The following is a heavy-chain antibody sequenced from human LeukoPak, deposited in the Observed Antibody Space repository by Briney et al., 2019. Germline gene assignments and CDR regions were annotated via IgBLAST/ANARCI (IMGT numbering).Heavy chain of an antibody. D-gene: IGHD3-3*02. J-gene: IGHJ6*03. V-gene: IGHV1-18*01. CDR1: GYTFTSYG. CDR2: ISAYNGNT. Sequence: GASVKVSCKASGYTFTSYGISWVRQAPGQGLEWMGWISAYNGNTNYAQKLQGRVTMTTDTSTSTAYMELRSLRSDDTAVYYCARAEVGGRHFWSGYYSNYYYYYMDVWGKGTTVTVSS. CDR3: ARAEVGGRHFWSGYYSNYYYYYMDV.